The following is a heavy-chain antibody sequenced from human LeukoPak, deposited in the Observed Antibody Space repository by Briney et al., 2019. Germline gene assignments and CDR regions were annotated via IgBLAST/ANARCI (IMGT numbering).Heavy chain of an antibody. V-gene: IGHV4-39*07. CDR1: GGSISSSSYY. CDR2: IYHSGSI. Sequence: SETLSLTCTVSGGSISSSSYYWGWIRQPPGKGLEWIGSIYHSGSIYYNPSLKSRVTISVDTSKNQFSLKLSSVTAADTAVYYCARYGDYGSLAFDIWGQGTMVTVSS. CDR3: ARYGDYGSLAFDI. J-gene: IGHJ3*02. D-gene: IGHD4-17*01.